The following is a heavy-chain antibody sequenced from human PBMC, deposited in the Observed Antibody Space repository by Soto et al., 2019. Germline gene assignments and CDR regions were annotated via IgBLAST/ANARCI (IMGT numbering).Heavy chain of an antibody. V-gene: IGHV3-23*01. CDR2: ISGSGGST. CDR3: AKDSRDPYAFDI. Sequence: HPGGSLRLSCAASGFTFSSYAMSWVRQAPGKGLEWVSAISGSGGSTYYADSVKGRFTISRDNSKNTLYLQMNSLRAEDTAVYYCAKDSRDPYAFDIWGQGTMVTVSS. CDR1: GFTFSSYA. J-gene: IGHJ3*02.